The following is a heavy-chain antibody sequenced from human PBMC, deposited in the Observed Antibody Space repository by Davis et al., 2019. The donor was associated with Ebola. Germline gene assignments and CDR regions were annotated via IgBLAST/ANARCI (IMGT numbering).Heavy chain of an antibody. CDR3: ARDRGIAARLHWFDP. J-gene: IGHJ5*02. V-gene: IGHV1-46*01. CDR1: GYTFTSYY. D-gene: IGHD6-6*01. CDR2: INPSGGST. Sequence: ASVKVSCKASGYTFTSYYMHWVRQAPGQGLEWMGIINPSGGSTSYAQKFQGRVTMTRDTSTSTVYMELSSLRSEDTAVYYCARDRGIAARLHWFDPWGQGTLVSVSS.